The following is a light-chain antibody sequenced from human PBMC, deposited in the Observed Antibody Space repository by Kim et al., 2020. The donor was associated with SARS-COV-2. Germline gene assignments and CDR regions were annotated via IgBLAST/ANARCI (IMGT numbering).Light chain of an antibody. CDR1: HSVASNY. J-gene: IGKJ1*01. V-gene: IGKV3-20*01. CDR2: GAS. CDR3: QQYGRSLWT. Sequence: EIVLTQSPGTISLSPGERATLSCRASHSVASNYLAWYQQKPGQPPRLLIYGASSRATGIPDRFSGSGSATDFTLTISRLEPEDFAVYYCQQYGRSLWTFGQGTKVDIK.